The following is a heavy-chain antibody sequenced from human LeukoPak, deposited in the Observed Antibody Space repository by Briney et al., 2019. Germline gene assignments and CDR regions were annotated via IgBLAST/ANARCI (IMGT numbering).Heavy chain of an antibody. V-gene: IGHV3-7*01. CDR2: IKQDGSEK. CDR1: GFTFSSYW. CDR3: ARDSYDGWYDY. Sequence: SGGSLRLSCAASGFTFSSYWMGWVRRAPGKGLEWVANIKQDGSEKYYVDSVKGRFTISRDNAKNSLYLQMNSLRAEDTAVYYCARDSYDGWYDYWGQGTLVTVSS. D-gene: IGHD6-19*01. J-gene: IGHJ4*02.